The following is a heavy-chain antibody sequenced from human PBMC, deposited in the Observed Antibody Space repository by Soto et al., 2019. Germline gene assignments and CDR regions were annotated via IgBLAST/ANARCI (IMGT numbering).Heavy chain of an antibody. CDR1: GFTVSSNY. CDR2: IYSGGST. J-gene: IGHJ4*02. D-gene: IGHD3-9*01. Sequence: EVQLVESGGGLVQPGGSLRLSCAASGFTVSSNYMSWVRQAPGKGLEWVSVIYSGGSTYYADSVKGRFTISRDNSKNTLYLQMNSLRAEDTAVYYCARGDFDWLSPEAYYFDYWGQGTLVTVSS. CDR3: ARGDFDWLSPEAYYFDY. V-gene: IGHV3-66*01.